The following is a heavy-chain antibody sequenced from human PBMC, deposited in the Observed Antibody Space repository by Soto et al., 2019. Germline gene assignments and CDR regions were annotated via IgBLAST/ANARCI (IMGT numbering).Heavy chain of an antibody. J-gene: IGHJ5*02. CDR3: ARSPQGAGYRGYAWKWFDP. V-gene: IGHV1-69*13. D-gene: IGHD5-12*01. CDR2: IIPFSGTS. CDR1: GNNFSNFA. Sequence: SVKVSCKASGNNFSNFAFSWLRQAPGQGLEWMGGIIPFSGTSKYAQKFQGRLTITADESTSTAYMELSSLRSEDTATYYCARSPQGAGYRGYAWKWFDPWGQGTLVTVSS.